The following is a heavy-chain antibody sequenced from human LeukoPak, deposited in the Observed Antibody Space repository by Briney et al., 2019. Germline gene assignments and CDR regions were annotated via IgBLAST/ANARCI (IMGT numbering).Heavy chain of an antibody. CDR2: IWYDGSNK. D-gene: IGHD6-19*01. V-gene: IGHV3-33*01. J-gene: IGHJ4*02. CDR1: GFTFSSYG. Sequence: PGGSLTPSCAVYGFTFSSYGMHWVRQAPGKGLEWVAVIWYDGSNKYYADSVKGRFTISRDNSKNTLYLQMNSLRAEDTAVYYCARWSGWYYFDYWGQGTLVTVSS. CDR3: ARWSGWYYFDY.